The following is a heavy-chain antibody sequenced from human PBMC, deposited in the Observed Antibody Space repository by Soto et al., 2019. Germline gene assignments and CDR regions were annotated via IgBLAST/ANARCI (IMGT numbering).Heavy chain of an antibody. J-gene: IGHJ4*02. D-gene: IGHD3-22*01. Sequence: QVQLQESGPGLVKPSQTLSLTCTVSGGSISSGDYYWSWIRQPPGKGLEWIGYIYYSGSTYYNPSLKIRVTISVDTSKNQFSLKLSSVTAADTAVYYCASIPSNYYDSSGYYSPHFDYWGQGTLVSVSS. CDR1: GGSISSGDYY. CDR2: IYYSGST. CDR3: ASIPSNYYDSSGYYSPHFDY. V-gene: IGHV4-30-4*01.